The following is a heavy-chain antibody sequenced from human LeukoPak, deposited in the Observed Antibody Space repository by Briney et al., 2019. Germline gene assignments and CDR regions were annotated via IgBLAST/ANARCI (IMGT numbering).Heavy chain of an antibody. CDR1: GGSFSGYY. CDR2: INHSGST. J-gene: IGHJ4*02. D-gene: IGHD3-22*01. CDR3: ARRAYYYDSSGAWYFDY. V-gene: IGHV4-34*01. Sequence: SETLSLTCAVYGGSFSGYYWSWIRQPPGKGLEWIGEINHSGSTNYNPSLKSRVTISVDTSKNQFSLKLSSVTAADTAVYYCARRAYYYDSSGAWYFDYWGQGTLVTVSS.